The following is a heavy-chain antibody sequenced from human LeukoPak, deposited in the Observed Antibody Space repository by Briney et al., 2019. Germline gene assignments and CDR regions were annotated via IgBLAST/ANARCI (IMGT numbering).Heavy chain of an antibody. CDR2: IRYDGSNK. V-gene: IGHV3-30*02. CDR3: ARAGDKYCTGGSCYSSFDP. J-gene: IGHJ5*02. CDR1: GFTFSSYG. Sequence: PGGSLRLSCAASGFTFSSYGMHWVRQAPGKGLEWVAFIRYDGSNKYYADSVKGRFTISRDNSKNTLYLQMSGLRPEDTAVYYCARAGDKYCTGGSCYSSFDPWGQGTLVSVSS. D-gene: IGHD2-15*01.